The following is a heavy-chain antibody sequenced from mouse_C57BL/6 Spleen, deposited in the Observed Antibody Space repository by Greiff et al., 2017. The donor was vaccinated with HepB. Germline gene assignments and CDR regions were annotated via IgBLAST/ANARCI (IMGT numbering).Heavy chain of an antibody. D-gene: IGHD2-3*01. CDR1: GYAFTNYL. CDR2: INPGSGGT. J-gene: IGHJ2*01. Sequence: QVQLQQSGAELVRPGTSVKVSCKASGYAFTNYLIEWVKQRPGQGLEWIGVINPGSGGTNYNEKFKGKATLTADKSSSTAYMQLSSLTSEDSAVYFCARSEIYDGYWGQGTTLTVSS. V-gene: IGHV1-54*01. CDR3: ARSEIYDGY.